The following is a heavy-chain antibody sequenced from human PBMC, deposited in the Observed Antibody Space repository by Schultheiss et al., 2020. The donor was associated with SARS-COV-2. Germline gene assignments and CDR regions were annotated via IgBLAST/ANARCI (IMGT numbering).Heavy chain of an antibody. Sequence: GGSLRLSCAASGFSLSSYWMHWVRQDPEKGLMWVSRINGDGSFTNYADSVKGRFTISRDNAKNTIHLQMDSLRAEDTAVYYCARRGPSNDWYNSFRIWGQGTVVTVSS. J-gene: IGHJ3*02. V-gene: IGHV3-74*01. CDR3: ARRGPSNDWYNSFRI. CDR2: INGDGSFT. CDR1: GFSLSSYW. D-gene: IGHD1/OR15-1a*01.